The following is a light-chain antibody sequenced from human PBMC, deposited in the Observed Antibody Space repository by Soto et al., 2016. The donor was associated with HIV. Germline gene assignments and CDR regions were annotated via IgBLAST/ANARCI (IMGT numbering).Light chain of an antibody. Sequence: DIQVTQSPSSLSASVGDTVTITCRASQDIDNYLAWFQQKPGKAPKSLIYGASTLQSGVSSKFSGSRSGTDFTLTISSLQPEDFATYFCQTILRTYPAQLFGGRDQGCRSN. CDR1: QDIDNY. CDR3: QTILRTYPAQL. V-gene: IGKV1-16*02. J-gene: IGKJ4*01. CDR2: GAS.